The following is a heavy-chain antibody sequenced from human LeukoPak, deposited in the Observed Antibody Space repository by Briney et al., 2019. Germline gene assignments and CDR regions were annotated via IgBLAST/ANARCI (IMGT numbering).Heavy chain of an antibody. CDR3: ARNRIPRYCSSTSCYWTDY. Sequence: ASVKVSCKASGGTFSSYAISWVRQAPGQGLEWMGRIIPILGTANYAQKFQGRVTITADKSTSTAYMELSSLRSEDTAVYYCARNRIPRYCSSTSCYWTDYWGQGTLVTVSS. J-gene: IGHJ4*02. V-gene: IGHV1-69*04. CDR1: GGTFSSYA. CDR2: IIPILGTA. D-gene: IGHD2-2*01.